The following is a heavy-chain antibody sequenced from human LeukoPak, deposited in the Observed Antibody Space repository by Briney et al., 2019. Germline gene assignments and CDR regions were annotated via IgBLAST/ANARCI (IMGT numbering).Heavy chain of an antibody. CDR2: IGAYNGNT. D-gene: IGHD3-22*01. CDR1: GYTFTSDG. V-gene: IGHV1-18*01. CDR3: ARAPDYTFLTDYYDSSGYIPPFDY. J-gene: IGHJ4*02. Sequence: ASVKVSCKASGYTFTSDGISWVRQALGQGLEWMGWIGAYNGNTNYAQKLQGRVTMTTDTSTSTAYMELRSLRSDDTAVYYCARAPDYTFLTDYYDSSGYIPPFDYWGQGTLVTVSS.